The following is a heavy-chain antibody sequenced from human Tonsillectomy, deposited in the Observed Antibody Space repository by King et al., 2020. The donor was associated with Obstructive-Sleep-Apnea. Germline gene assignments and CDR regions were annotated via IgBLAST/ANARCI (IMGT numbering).Heavy chain of an antibody. V-gene: IGHV3-30*02. Sequence: VQLVESGGGVVQPGGSLRLSCTASVFIFSNYGLHWVRQAPGKGLEWVAFIRSDGTNRYYEDSVKGRFTISRDNSKHTLYLQMRSLRAEDTSIYYCGKSVGDVYSSACPDNWGQGNLVSVSS. D-gene: IGHD6-25*01. CDR2: IRSDGTNR. CDR3: GKSVGDVYSSACPDN. J-gene: IGHJ4*02. CDR1: VFIFSNYG.